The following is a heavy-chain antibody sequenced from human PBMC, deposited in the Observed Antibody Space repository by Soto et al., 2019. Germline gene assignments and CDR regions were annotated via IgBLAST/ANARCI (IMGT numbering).Heavy chain of an antibody. CDR1: GGSVSRGSYY. D-gene: IGHD1-7*01. CDR2: IYYRGST. Sequence: PTETLSLTCTVSGGSVSRGSYYRSWFRQPPGKGLEWIGYIYYRGSTNYNPSLKSRVTISVDTSKNQFSLKLSSVTAADTAVYYCATSLGDWNLRPDYWGQGTLVTVSS. J-gene: IGHJ4*02. CDR3: ATSLGDWNLRPDY. V-gene: IGHV4-61*01.